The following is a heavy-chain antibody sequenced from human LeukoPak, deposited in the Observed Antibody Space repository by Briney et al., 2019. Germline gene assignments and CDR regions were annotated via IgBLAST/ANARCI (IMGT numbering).Heavy chain of an antibody. V-gene: IGHV3-66*01. Sequence: GGSLRLSRAASVFILRSNYMSWVRQPSAKGLEWVSVIYSGGSTYYADSVKGRFTISRDNSKNTLYLQMNSLRAEDTAVYYCARVRLGTEFDYWGQGTLVTVSS. CDR2: IYSGGST. CDR3: ARVRLGTEFDY. CDR1: VFILRSNY. J-gene: IGHJ4*02. D-gene: IGHD1-1*01.